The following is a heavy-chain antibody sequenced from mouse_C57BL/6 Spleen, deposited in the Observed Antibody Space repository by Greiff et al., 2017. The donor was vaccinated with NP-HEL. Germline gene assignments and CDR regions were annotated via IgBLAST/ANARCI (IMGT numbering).Heavy chain of an antibody. CDR2: ISSGGSYT. D-gene: IGHD3-2*02. J-gene: IGHJ4*01. Sequence: EVNVVESGGDLVKPGGSLKLSCAASGFTFSSYGMSWVRQTPDKRLEWVATISSGGSYTYYPDSVKGRFTISRDNAKNTLYLQMSSLKSEDTAMYYCARTQLRGYYAMDYWGQGTSVTVSS. CDR3: ARTQLRGYYAMDY. CDR1: GFTFSSYG. V-gene: IGHV5-6*01.